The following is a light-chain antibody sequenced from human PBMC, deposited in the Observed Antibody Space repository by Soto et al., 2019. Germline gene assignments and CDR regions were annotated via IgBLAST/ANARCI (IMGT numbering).Light chain of an antibody. Sequence: IQMTQSPSSLSASVGDRXTITCRASQTINSYLHWYQQKPGKAPKLLIYNTSNLQSGVPSRFSGSGSGTDFTLTISXXXXXXXXXXXXQHGGAFGPGTKVDIK. CDR2: NTS. CDR1: QTINSY. CDR3: QHGGA. V-gene: IGKV1-39*01. J-gene: IGKJ3*01.